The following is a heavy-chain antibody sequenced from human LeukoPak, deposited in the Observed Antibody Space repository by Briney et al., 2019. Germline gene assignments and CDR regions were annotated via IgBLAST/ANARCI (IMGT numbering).Heavy chain of an antibody. V-gene: IGHV4-34*01. CDR1: GGSFSGYY. J-gene: IGHJ5*02. D-gene: IGHD3-10*01. CDR2: VNHSGST. CDR3: ARVRDYYGSGSGWFDP. Sequence: SETLSLTCAVYGGSFSGYYWSWIRQPPGKGLEWIGEVNHSGSTNYNPSLKSRVTISVDTSKNQFSLKLSSVTAADTAVYYCARVRDYYGSGSGWFDPWGQGTLVTVSS.